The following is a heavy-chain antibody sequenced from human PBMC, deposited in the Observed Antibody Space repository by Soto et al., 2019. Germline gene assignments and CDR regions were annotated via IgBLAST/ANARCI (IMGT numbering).Heavy chain of an antibody. D-gene: IGHD2-15*01. J-gene: IGHJ4*02. CDR1: GFTVSSNY. CDR3: AKDSTRYCSGGSCAD. Sequence: EVQLVESGGGLIQPGGSLRLSCAASGFTVSSNYMSWVRQAPGKGLEWVSAISGSGGSTYYADSVKGRFTISRDNSKNTLYLQMNSLRAEDTAVYYCAKDSTRYCSGGSCADWGQGTLVTVSS. V-gene: IGHV3-23*04. CDR2: ISGSGGST.